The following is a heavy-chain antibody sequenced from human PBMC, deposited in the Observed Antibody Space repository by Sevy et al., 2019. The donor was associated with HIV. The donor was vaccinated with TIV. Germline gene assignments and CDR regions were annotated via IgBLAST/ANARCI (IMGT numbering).Heavy chain of an antibody. V-gene: IGHV3-49*04. CDR1: GFTIGDYC. D-gene: IGHD6-13*01. CDR2: LKSDVYGGTV. Sequence: GGSLRLSCTASGFTIGDYCMSWVRQAPGKGLEWVAFLKSDVYGGTVDHAASVRGRFVISRDDSKTIAYLQMTDLKTEDTGVYYCTRWKAAQSIFDYWGQGALVTVSS. CDR3: TRWKAAQSIFDY. J-gene: IGHJ4*02.